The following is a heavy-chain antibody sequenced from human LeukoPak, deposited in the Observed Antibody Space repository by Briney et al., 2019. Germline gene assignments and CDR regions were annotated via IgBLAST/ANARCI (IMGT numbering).Heavy chain of an antibody. CDR3: AKAPKYSGSYAFDY. Sequence: GGSLRLSCAASGFTFSSYAMNWVRQAPGKWLEWVSAISGSGGSTYYADSVKGRFTISRDNSKNTLYLQMNSLRAEDTAVYYCAKAPKYSGSYAFDYWGQGTLVTVSS. CDR2: ISGSGGST. V-gene: IGHV3-23*01. D-gene: IGHD1-26*01. J-gene: IGHJ4*02. CDR1: GFTFSSYA.